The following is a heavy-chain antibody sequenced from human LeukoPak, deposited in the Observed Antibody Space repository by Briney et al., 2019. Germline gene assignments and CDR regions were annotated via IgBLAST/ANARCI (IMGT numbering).Heavy chain of an antibody. CDR2: IYYSGST. V-gene: IGHV4-59*01. CDR3: ARSWAYGSGSFDY. D-gene: IGHD3-10*01. Sequence: KPSETLSLTCTVSGGSISSYYWSWIRQPPGKGLEWIGYIYYSGSTNYNPSLKSRVTISVDTSKNQFSLKLSSVTAADTAVYYCARSWAYGSGSFDYWGQGTLVTVSS. J-gene: IGHJ4*02. CDR1: GGSISSYY.